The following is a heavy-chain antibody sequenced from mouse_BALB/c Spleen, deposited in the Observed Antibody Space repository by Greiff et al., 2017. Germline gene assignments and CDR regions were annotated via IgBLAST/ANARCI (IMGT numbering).Heavy chain of an antibody. CDR1: GFAFSSYD. CDR2: ISSGGGST. Sequence: EVQLVESGGGLVKPGGSLKLSCAASGFAFSSYDMSWVRQTPEKRLEWVAYISSGGGSTYYPDTVKGRFTISRDNAKNTLYLQMSSLKSEDTAMYYCARGWLPHTWFAYWGQGTLVTVSA. V-gene: IGHV5-12-1*01. D-gene: IGHD2-3*01. J-gene: IGHJ3*01. CDR3: ARGWLPHTWFAY.